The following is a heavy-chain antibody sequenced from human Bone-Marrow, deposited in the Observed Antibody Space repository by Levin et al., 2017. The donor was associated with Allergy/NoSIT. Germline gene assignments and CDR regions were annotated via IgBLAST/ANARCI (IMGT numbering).Heavy chain of an antibody. CDR1: GFTFNSYE. CDR3: ARRNDFWSRTHGGYYFFMDV. CDR2: ISTSGSTI. Sequence: SGGSLRLSCAASGFTFNSYEMNWVRQAPGKGLEWISYISTSGSTIYYADSVEGRFTISRDNAKHSLYLQMNNLRAEDTAVYYCARRNDFWSRTHGGYYFFMDVWGKGTTVTVSS. D-gene: IGHD3-3*01. J-gene: IGHJ6*03. V-gene: IGHV3-48*03.